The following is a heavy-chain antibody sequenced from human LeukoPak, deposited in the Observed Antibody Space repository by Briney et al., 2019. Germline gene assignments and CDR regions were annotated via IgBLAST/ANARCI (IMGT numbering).Heavy chain of an antibody. CDR1: GGSISSGSYY. J-gene: IGHJ4*02. V-gene: IGHV4-61*02. CDR2: IYTSGST. CDR3: ARGSRYDSSGYYETIFDY. Sequence: SKTLSLTCTVSGGSISSGSYYWSWIRQPAGKGLEWIGRIYTSGSTNYNPSLKSRVTISVDTSKNQFSLKLSSVTAADTAVCYCARGSRYDSSGYYETIFDYWGQGTLVTVSS. D-gene: IGHD3-22*01.